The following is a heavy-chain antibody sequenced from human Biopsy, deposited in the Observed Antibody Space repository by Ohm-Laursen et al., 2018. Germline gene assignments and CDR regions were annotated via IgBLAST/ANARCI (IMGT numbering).Heavy chain of an antibody. V-gene: IGHV3-21*01. CDR2: ITDRSSHI. D-gene: IGHD4-23*01. Sequence: SLRLSCSASGFTSSTYAMNWVRQAPGKGLEWVSSITDRSSHIYYADSVRGRFTIFRDNAKQSLYLQMNSLRDEDTAVYYCVGGGKDRPFDYWGQGILVTVSS. J-gene: IGHJ4*02. CDR1: GFTSSTYA. CDR3: VGGGKDRPFDY.